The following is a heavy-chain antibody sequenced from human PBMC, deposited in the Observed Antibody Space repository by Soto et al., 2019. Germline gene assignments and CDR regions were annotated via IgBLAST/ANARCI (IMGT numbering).Heavy chain of an antibody. CDR2: ISSSSSYT. CDR3: ARSLTVTTRGLVPNWFDP. V-gene: IGHV3-11*06. D-gene: IGHD4-17*01. J-gene: IGHJ5*02. Sequence: GGSLRLSCAASGFTFSDYYMSWIRQAPGKGLEWVSYISSSSSYTNYADSVKGRFTISRDNAKNSLYLQMNSLRAEDTAVYYCARSLTVTTRGLVPNWFDPWGQGTLVTVSS. CDR1: GFTFSDYY.